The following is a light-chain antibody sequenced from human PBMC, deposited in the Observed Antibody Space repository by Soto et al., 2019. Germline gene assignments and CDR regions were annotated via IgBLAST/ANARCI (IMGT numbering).Light chain of an antibody. CDR1: YSDIGGYNY. V-gene: IGLV2-14*03. J-gene: IGLJ1*01. CDR3: ISYTTSNNFDYV. Sequence: QSVLTQPASVSGSPGQSITISCAGAYSDIGGYNYVSWYQQHPGKAPKLIIYDVTNRPSGVSNRFSGSKSGITASLTISGLQADDEADYYCISYTTSNNFDYVFGTGTRSPS. CDR2: DVT.